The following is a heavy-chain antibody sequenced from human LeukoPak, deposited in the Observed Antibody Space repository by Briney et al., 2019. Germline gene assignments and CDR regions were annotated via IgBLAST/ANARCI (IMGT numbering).Heavy chain of an antibody. CDR1: GYTFTGYY. CDR2: INPNSGGT. V-gene: IGHV1-2*06. J-gene: IGHJ4*02. Sequence: ASVKVSCKASGYTFTGYYMHWVRQAPGQGLEWMGRINPNSGGTNYAQKFQGRVTMTRDTSISTAYMELSRLRSDDTAVYYCARSRYGGNSNDHWGQGTLVTVSS. D-gene: IGHD4-23*01. CDR3: ARSRYGGNSNDH.